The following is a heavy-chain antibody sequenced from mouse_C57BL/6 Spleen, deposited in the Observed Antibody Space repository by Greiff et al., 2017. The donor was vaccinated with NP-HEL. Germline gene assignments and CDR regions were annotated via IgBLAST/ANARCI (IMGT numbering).Heavy chain of an antibody. D-gene: IGHD2-1*01. Sequence: QVQLQQPGAELVKPGASVKLSCKASGYTFTSYWMQWVKQRPGQGLEWIGEIDPSDSYTNYNQKFKGKATLTVDTSSSTAYMQLSSLTSEDSAVYYCARRDLLGGGFDYWGQGTTLTVSS. CDR3: ARRDLLGGGFDY. CDR2: IDPSDSYT. CDR1: GYTFTSYW. J-gene: IGHJ2*01. V-gene: IGHV1-50*01.